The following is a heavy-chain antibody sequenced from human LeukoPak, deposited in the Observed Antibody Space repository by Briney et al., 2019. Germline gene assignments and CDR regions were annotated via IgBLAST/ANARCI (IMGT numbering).Heavy chain of an antibody. Sequence: PSETLSLTCTVSGGSISCSSYYWGWIRQPPGKGLEWIGSIYYSGSTYYNPSLKSRVTISVDTSKNQFSLKLSSVTAADTAVYYCARHPWFGELSRHNWFDPWGQGTLVTVSS. J-gene: IGHJ5*02. CDR3: ARHPWFGELSRHNWFDP. CDR1: GGSISCSSYY. V-gene: IGHV4-39*01. D-gene: IGHD3-10*01. CDR2: IYYSGST.